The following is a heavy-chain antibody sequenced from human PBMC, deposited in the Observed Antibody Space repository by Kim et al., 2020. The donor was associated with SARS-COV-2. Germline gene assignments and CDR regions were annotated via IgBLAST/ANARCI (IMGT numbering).Heavy chain of an antibody. Sequence: GESLKISCKGSGYSFTSYWISWVRQMPGKGLEWMGRIDPSDSYTNYSPSFQGHVTISADKSISTAYLQWSSLKASDTAMYYCARHIVVVTAMGASFDYWGQGTLVTVSS. CDR3: ARHIVVVTAMGASFDY. CDR2: IDPSDSYT. D-gene: IGHD2-21*02. J-gene: IGHJ4*02. V-gene: IGHV5-10-1*01. CDR1: GYSFTSYW.